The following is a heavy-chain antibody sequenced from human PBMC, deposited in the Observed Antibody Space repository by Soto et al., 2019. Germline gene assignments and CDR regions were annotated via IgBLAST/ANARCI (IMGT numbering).Heavy chain of an antibody. D-gene: IGHD1-1*01. CDR3: ARVDQNWNLNWFDP. CDR2: ISAYNGNT. J-gene: IGHJ5*02. CDR1: GYTFTSYG. V-gene: IGHV1-18*01. Sequence: ASVKVSCKASGYTFTSYGISWVRQAPGQGLEWMGWISAYNGNTNYAQKLQGRVTMTTDTSTSTAYMELRSLRSDDTAVYYCARVDQNWNLNWFDPWGQGTLVTVSS.